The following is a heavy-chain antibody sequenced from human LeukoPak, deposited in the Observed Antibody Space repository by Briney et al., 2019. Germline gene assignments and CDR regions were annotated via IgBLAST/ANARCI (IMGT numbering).Heavy chain of an antibody. CDR2: IGASGGST. J-gene: IGHJ4*02. Sequence: GGSLRLSCAASGFTFSSYVMSWVRQAPGKGLEWVSAIGASGGSTFYADSVKGRFTISRDNSKNTLYLQMNSLSAEDTAVYYCAKDGALEMATINYFDYWGQGTLVTVSS. D-gene: IGHD5-24*01. V-gene: IGHV3-23*01. CDR3: AKDGALEMATINYFDY. CDR1: GFTFSSYV.